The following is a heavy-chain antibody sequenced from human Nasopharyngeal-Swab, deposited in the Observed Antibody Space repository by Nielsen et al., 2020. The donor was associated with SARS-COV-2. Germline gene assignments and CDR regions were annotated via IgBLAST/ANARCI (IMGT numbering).Heavy chain of an antibody. CDR2: IHQDGSEK. J-gene: IGHJ4*02. V-gene: IGHV3-7*03. CDR3: ARPSRGQFDY. CDR1: GFTFSNYW. Sequence: GESLKISCAASGFTFSNYWMSWVRQTPGKGLEWVANIHQDGSEKTYVDSVKGRFTTSRDNSKNSLYLQMNSLRAEDTAVYYCARPSRGQFDYWGQGTLVTVSS.